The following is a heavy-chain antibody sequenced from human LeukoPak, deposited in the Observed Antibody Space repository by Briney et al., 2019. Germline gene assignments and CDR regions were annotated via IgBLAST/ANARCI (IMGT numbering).Heavy chain of an antibody. CDR3: ARSGSYHFGAFDI. J-gene: IGHJ3*02. D-gene: IGHD1-26*01. Sequence: PSETLSLTCAVYGGSFSGYYWSWIRQPPGKGLEWIGYIYYSGSTNYNPSLKSRVTISVDTSKNQFSLKLSSVTAADTAVYYCARSGSYHFGAFDIWGQGTMVTVSS. V-gene: IGHV4-59*08. CDR2: IYYSGST. CDR1: GGSFSGYY.